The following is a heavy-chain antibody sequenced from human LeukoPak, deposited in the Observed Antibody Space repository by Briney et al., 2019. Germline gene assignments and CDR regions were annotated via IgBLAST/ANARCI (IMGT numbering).Heavy chain of an antibody. J-gene: IGHJ4*02. Sequence: AGGSLTLSCAASGFTFYSYGMTWVRQAPGKGLEGGSVLNWNGGRTGYADSLQGRFTISRDNANNSLYLQMTSLRAEDTALYYCARTLSSGGYSWADYWGQGTLVTVSS. CDR2: LNWNGGRT. D-gene: IGHD1-26*01. CDR1: GFTFYSYG. V-gene: IGHV3-20*04. CDR3: ARTLSSGGYSWADY.